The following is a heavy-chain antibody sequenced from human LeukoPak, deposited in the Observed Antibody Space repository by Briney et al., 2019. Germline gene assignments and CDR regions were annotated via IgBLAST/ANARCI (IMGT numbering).Heavy chain of an antibody. V-gene: IGHV4-39*01. CDR1: GGSISSSSYY. D-gene: IGHD3-10*01. CDR2: IYYSGST. CDR3: AGAEYYYGSGKVDP. Sequence: PSETLSLTCTVSGGSISSSSYYWGWIRQPPGKGLEWIGSIYYSGSTYYNPSLKSRVTISVDTSKNQFSLKLSSVTAADTAVYYCAGAEYYYGSGKVDPWGQGTLITVSS. J-gene: IGHJ5*02.